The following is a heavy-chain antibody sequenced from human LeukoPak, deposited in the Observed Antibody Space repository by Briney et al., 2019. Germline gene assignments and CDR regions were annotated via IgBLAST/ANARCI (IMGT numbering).Heavy chain of an antibody. Sequence: GGSLRLSCAASGFTFSSHGMHWVRQAPGKALEWVAVTSYDGTTKYYADSAKGRFNISRDNSKNTLYLQMNSLRVDDTAVYYCAEDATLFGDQYFDYWGQGTLVIVSS. D-gene: IGHD3-10*01. CDR1: GFTFSSHG. V-gene: IGHV3-30*18. CDR2: TSYDGTTK. CDR3: AEDATLFGDQYFDY. J-gene: IGHJ4*02.